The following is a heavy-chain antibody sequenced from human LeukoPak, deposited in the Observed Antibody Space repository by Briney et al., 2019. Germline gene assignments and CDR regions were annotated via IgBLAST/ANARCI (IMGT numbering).Heavy chain of an antibody. CDR1: GGSISSYY. J-gene: IGHJ3*02. Sequence: SETLSLTCTVSGGSISSYYWSWIRQPPGKGLEWIGYIYYSGSTNYNPSLKSRVTISVDTSKNQFSLKLSSVTAADTAVYYCARDDARYGSGSFYAFDIWGQGTMVTVSS. V-gene: IGHV4-59*01. CDR2: IYYSGST. D-gene: IGHD3-10*01. CDR3: ARDDARYGSGSFYAFDI.